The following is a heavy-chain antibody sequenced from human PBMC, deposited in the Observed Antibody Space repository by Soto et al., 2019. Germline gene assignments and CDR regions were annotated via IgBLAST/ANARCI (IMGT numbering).Heavy chain of an antibody. CDR1: GFTFSNYW. V-gene: IGHV3-7*04. J-gene: IGHJ6*02. CDR2: IKEDGSEK. Sequence: GGSLRLSCAASGFTFSNYWMTWVRQAPGKGLEWVANIKEDGSEKHYVDSVKGRFTISRDNAKNSLYLQMNSLRVEDTAVYYCARGGSDMDFWGQGTTVTVS. D-gene: IGHD2-21*02. CDR3: ARGGSDMDF.